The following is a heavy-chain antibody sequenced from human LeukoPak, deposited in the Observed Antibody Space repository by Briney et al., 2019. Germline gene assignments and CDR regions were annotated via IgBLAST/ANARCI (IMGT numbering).Heavy chain of an antibody. J-gene: IGHJ4*02. CDR3: TRGSPAPSGPVDY. D-gene: IGHD6-19*01. CDR2: IIPIFGIA. CDR1: GGTFSSYA. V-gene: IGHV1-69*04. Sequence: SVKVSCKASGGTFSSYAISWVRQAPGQGLEWMGRIIPIFGIANYAQKFQGRVTITADKSPSTAYMEQSSLRSEDTAVYYCTRGSPAPSGPVDYWGQGTLVTVSS.